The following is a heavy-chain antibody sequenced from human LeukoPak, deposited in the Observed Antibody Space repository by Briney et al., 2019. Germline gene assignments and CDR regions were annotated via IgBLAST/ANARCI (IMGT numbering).Heavy chain of an antibody. D-gene: IGHD5-24*01. CDR3: ARGGQRNYYYMDV. J-gene: IGHJ6*03. CDR1: GFTFSSNA. Sequence: SGGSLRLSCAASGFTFSSNAMHWVRQPPGKGLEWVAFMRYDGNTQYYVDSVKGRFTISRDNSKNTLYLQMNSLRAEDTAVYYCARGGQRNYYYMDVWGKGTKVTVSS. CDR2: MRYDGNTQ. V-gene: IGHV3-30*02.